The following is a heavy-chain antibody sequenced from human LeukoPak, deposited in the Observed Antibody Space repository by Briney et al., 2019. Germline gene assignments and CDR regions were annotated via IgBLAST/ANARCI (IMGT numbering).Heavy chain of an antibody. Sequence: GGSLRLSCAASGFTFSSYAMSWVRQAPGKGVEWVSGISGSGGSTYYADSVKGRFTISRDNSKNTLYLQMNSLRAEDTAVYYCERLQSLDYWGQGTLVTVSS. V-gene: IGHV3-23*01. J-gene: IGHJ4*02. CDR3: ERLQSLDY. CDR2: ISGSGGST. D-gene: IGHD6-25*01. CDR1: GFTFSSYA.